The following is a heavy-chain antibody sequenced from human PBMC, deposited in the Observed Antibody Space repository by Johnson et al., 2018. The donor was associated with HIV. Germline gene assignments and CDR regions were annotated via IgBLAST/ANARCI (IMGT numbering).Heavy chain of an antibody. CDR2: IRYDGSYK. V-gene: IGHV3-33*08. CDR1: GFTFSSYG. Sequence: QMQLVESGGGVVQPGRSLRLSCAASGFTFSSYGMHWVRQAPGKGLEWVAFIRYDGSYKYYVDSVKGRFTISRDNAKNSLYLQMNSLRAEDTAVYYCARVPEGDDDAFDIWGQGTMVTVSS. J-gene: IGHJ3*02. CDR3: ARVPEGDDDAFDI. D-gene: IGHD2-21*01.